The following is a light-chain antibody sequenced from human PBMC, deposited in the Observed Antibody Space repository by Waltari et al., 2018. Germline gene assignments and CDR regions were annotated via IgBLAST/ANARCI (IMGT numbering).Light chain of an antibody. Sequence: DIQVIQSPSSLSASVGDRVTITCRAGQSISDYLNWFQVKPGRAPNLLIYAATGLQSGVPSRFNGSGSGAHFTLTISRLRPEDSASYFCQQNYRTPPTFGQGTKVEI. J-gene: IGKJ1*01. CDR1: QSISDY. CDR3: QQNYRTPPT. CDR2: AAT. V-gene: IGKV1-39*01.